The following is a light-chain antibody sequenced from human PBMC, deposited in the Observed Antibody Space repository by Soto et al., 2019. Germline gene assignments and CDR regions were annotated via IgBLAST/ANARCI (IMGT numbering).Light chain of an antibody. Sequence: EIVLTQSPATLSLSPGERATLSCRASQSVSSYLGWYQQRPGQAPSLLIYGASTRAAGIPDRFSGSGSGTDFTLTISSLEPEDFAVYFCQQYGSSPLTFGGGTKVEIK. CDR1: QSVSSY. V-gene: IGKV3-20*01. CDR3: QQYGSSPLT. CDR2: GAS. J-gene: IGKJ4*01.